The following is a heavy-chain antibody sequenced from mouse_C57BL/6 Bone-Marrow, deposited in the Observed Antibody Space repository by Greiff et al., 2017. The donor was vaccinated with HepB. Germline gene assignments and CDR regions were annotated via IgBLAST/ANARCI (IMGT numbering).Heavy chain of an antibody. V-gene: IGHV1-4*01. CDR2: INPSSGYT. CDR1: GYTFTSYT. Sequence: QVHVKQSGAELARPGASVKMSCKASGYTFTSYTMHWVKQRPGQGLEWIGYINPSSGYTKYNQKFKDKATLTADKSSSTAYMQLSSLTSEDSAVYYCSFYEYDYFDYWGQGTTLTVSS. J-gene: IGHJ2*01. D-gene: IGHD2-4*01. CDR3: SFYEYDYFDY.